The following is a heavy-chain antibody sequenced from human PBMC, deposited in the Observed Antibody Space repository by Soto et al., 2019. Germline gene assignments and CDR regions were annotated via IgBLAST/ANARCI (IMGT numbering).Heavy chain of an antibody. CDR3: AKDYYGSRTGGVPDY. Sequence: GGSLRLSCAASGFTFSSYGMHWVRQAPGKGLEWVAVISYDGSNKYYADSVKGRFTISRDNSKNTLYLQMNSLRAEDTAVYYCAKDYYGSRTGGVPDYWGQGTLVTVSS. V-gene: IGHV3-30*18. J-gene: IGHJ4*02. CDR2: ISYDGSNK. CDR1: GFTFSSYG. D-gene: IGHD3-10*01.